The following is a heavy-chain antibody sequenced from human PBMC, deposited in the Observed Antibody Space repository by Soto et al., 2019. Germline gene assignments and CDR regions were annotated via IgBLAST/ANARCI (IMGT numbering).Heavy chain of an antibody. V-gene: IGHV3-7*03. D-gene: IGHD3-10*01. CDR3: ASDPYYYASGL. CDR2: INEGGSEK. J-gene: IGHJ4*02. Sequence: EVQLVESGGGLVQPGGSLRLSCGASGFPFSSFWMSWVRQAPGKGLEWVANINEGGSEKYYVDSVRGRFTISRDNTKNSLSLQMNSLRAEDTAVYYCASDPYYYASGLWGQGTLVTVSS. CDR1: GFPFSSFW.